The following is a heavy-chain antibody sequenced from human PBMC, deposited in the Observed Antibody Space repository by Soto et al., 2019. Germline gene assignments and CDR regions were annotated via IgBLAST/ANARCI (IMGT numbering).Heavy chain of an antibody. D-gene: IGHD2-15*01. J-gene: IGHJ4*02. CDR1: GFTFSNYA. Sequence: EVQLLESGGGLVQPGGSLRLSCTASGFTFSNYAMSWVRQAPGKGLEGVSTISGSGDSTNYADSVKGQFAIARDNSNNMLYVQMDSLRVEDTAVYYCAKENRGGYCSGGICYGYFDYGGQGTLVTVSS. V-gene: IGHV3-23*01. CDR2: ISGSGDST. CDR3: AKENRGGYCSGGICYGYFDY.